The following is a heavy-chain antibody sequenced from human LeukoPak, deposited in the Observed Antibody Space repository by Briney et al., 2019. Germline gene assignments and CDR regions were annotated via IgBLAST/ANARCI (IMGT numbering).Heavy chain of an antibody. D-gene: IGHD6-13*01. V-gene: IGHV4-34*01. CDR1: GGSFSGYY. CDR2: INHSGST. J-gene: IGHJ1*01. Sequence: PSETLSLTCAVYGGSFSGYYWSWIRQPPGKGLEWIGEINHSGSTNYNPSLKSRVTISVDTSKNQLSLKLGSVTAADTAVYYCARVAAGIGFFQHWGQGTLVTVSS. CDR3: ARVAAGIGFFQH.